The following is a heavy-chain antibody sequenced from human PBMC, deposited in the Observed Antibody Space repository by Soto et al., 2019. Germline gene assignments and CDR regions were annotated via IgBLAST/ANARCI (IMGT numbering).Heavy chain of an antibody. CDR2: ISSSSSYI. V-gene: IGHV3-21*01. CDR1: GFTFSSYS. CDR3: ARDVDGYCGGDCYSYFVY. D-gene: IGHD2-21*01. Sequence: GGSLALSSAASGFTFSSYSMTWVRQAPGKGLEWVSSISSSSSYIYYADSVKGRFTISRDNAKNSLYLQMNSLRAEDTAVYYCARDVDGYCGGDCYSYFVYWGQGTLVTVSS. J-gene: IGHJ4*02.